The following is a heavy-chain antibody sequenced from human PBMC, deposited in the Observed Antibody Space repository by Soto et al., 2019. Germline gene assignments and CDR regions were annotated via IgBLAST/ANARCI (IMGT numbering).Heavy chain of an antibody. CDR2: IWNDGSNK. CDR3: ARVDHYESSGYYYYYGMDV. CDR1: GFTFRNYV. Sequence: PGGSLILSCAASGFTFRNYVMHWVRQAPGKGLEWVAVIWNDGSNKYYADSVKGRFTISRDNSRNTLYLQMSSLRAEDTAVYYCARVDHYESSGYYYYYGMDVWGQGTTVTVSS. D-gene: IGHD3-22*01. J-gene: IGHJ6*02. V-gene: IGHV3-33*01.